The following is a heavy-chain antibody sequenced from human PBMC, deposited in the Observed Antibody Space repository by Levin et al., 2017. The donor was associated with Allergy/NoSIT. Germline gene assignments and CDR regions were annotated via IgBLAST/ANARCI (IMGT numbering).Heavy chain of an antibody. D-gene: IGHD2-2*02. CDR3: ARGGPYHAFDI. Sequence: ETLSLTCAASRFTFINYWMHWVRQAPGKGLVWVSRIDSDGSGTIYADSVKGRFTISRDNAKNTLYLQMNSLRAEDTAVYYCARGGPYHAFDIWGQGTMVTVSS. V-gene: IGHV3-74*01. J-gene: IGHJ3*02. CDR2: IDSDGSGT. CDR1: RFTFINYW.